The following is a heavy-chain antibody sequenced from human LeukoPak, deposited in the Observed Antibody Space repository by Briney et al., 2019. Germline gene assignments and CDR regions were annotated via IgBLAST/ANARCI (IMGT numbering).Heavy chain of an antibody. CDR2: IYWDDDK. CDR3: THIRTTVTTA. Sequence: FGPTLVKPTQTLTLTCTFSGFSLSTDGEGVGWIRQSPGKALEWLALIYWDDDKRYSPSLKSRLTITKDTSKNQVVLTMTNMDPVDTATYYCTHIRTTVTTAWGQGTLVTVSS. D-gene: IGHD4-17*01. CDR1: GFSLSTDGEG. J-gene: IGHJ5*02. V-gene: IGHV2-5*02.